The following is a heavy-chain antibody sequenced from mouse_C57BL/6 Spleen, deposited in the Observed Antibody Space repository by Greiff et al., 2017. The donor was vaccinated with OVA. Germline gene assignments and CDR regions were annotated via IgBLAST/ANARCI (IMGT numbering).Heavy chain of an antibody. CDR3: ARKERDYDGYAMDY. V-gene: IGHV2-2*01. J-gene: IGHJ4*01. CDR1: GFSLTSYG. Sequence: VKLVESGPGLVQPSQSLSITCTVSGFSLTSYGVHWVRQSPGKGLEWLGVIWSGGSTDYNAAFISRLSISKDNSKSQVFFKMNSLQADDTAIYYCARKERDYDGYAMDYWGQGTSVTVSS. D-gene: IGHD2-4*01. CDR2: IWSGGST.